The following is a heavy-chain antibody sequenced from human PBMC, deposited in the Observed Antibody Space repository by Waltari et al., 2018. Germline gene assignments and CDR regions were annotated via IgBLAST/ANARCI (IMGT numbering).Heavy chain of an antibody. CDR1: GFTFSSYS. D-gene: IGHD1-1*01. CDR3: ARNFLEPDHFDY. J-gene: IGHJ4*02. V-gene: IGHV3-21*01. Sequence: EVQLVESGGGLVKPGGYLRLSCAASGFTFSSYSMNGVSQAPGKVLECGSAISVSSSYRHYTDSVKGRFTISRDNAKNSLYLQMNSLRAEDTAVYYCARNFLEPDHFDYWGQGTLVTVSS. CDR2: ISVSSSYR.